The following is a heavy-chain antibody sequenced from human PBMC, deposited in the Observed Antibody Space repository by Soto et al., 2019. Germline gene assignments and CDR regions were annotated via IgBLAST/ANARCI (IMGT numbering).Heavy chain of an antibody. J-gene: IGHJ4*02. CDR2: ISAHNGNT. Sequence: QVHLVQSGAEVKRPGASVKVSCKCSGYTFTSYGITWVRQAPGQGLEWMGWISAHNGNTDYAQKLQGRVTVTRDTSTSTAYMELRSLRSDDTAVYYCARGRFGDYWGQGALVTVSS. CDR1: GYTFTSYG. D-gene: IGHD3-10*01. V-gene: IGHV1-18*01. CDR3: ARGRFGDY.